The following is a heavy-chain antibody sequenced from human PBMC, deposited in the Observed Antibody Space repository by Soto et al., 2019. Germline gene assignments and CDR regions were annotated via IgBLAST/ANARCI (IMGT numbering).Heavy chain of an antibody. CDR1: GYNFTNYW. D-gene: IGHD5-18*01. Sequence: GESLKISCKGSGYNFTNYWIGWVRQMPGKGLEWMGLIYPGDSDTRYNPSFEGQVTISADSNTAYLQWSSLKASDTAMYYCGRHRGYTSRNSYYGMDAWGQGTPVTVSS. CDR3: GRHRGYTSRNSYYGMDA. V-gene: IGHV5-51*01. J-gene: IGHJ6*02. CDR2: IYPGDSDT.